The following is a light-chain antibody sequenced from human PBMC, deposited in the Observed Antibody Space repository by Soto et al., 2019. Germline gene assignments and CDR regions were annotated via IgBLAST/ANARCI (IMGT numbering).Light chain of an antibody. Sequence: QSALPQPAYVSGSPGQSITISCTGTSSDVGSYNLVSWYQQHPGKAPKLMIYEGSKRPSGVSNRFSGSKSGNTASLTISGLQAEDEADYYCCSYAGSSPYVFGTGTKLTVL. CDR1: SSDVGSYNL. CDR3: CSYAGSSPYV. V-gene: IGLV2-23*01. J-gene: IGLJ1*01. CDR2: EGS.